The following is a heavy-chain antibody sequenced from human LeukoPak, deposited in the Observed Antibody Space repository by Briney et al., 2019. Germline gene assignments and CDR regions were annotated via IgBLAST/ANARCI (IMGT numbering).Heavy chain of an antibody. D-gene: IGHD3-22*01. J-gene: IGHJ5*02. CDR3: ARFHDSSGYYYRWFDP. CDR1: GGSISSYY. V-gene: IGHV4-59*01. CDR2: IYYSGST. Sequence: SETLSLTCTVSGGSISSYYWSWIRQPPGKGLEWIGYIYYSGSTNYNPSLKSRVTISVDTSKNQFSLKLSSVTAADTAVYYCARFHDSSGYYYRWFDPWGQGTLVTVSS.